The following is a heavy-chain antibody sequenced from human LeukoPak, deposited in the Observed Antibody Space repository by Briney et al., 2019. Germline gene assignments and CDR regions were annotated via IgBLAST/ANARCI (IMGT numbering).Heavy chain of an antibody. V-gene: IGHV4-38-2*01. Sequence: PSETLSLTCAVSGYSITSGYYWGWIRQPPGKGLEWIASMYHTGSTYYNPSLKSRVTILVDTSKNQFSLKLTSMSAADTAVYYCARQVYSTSSAGGYYYMDVWGKGTTVTVSS. CDR1: GYSITSGYY. CDR3: ARQVYSTSSAGGYYYMDV. CDR2: MYHTGST. D-gene: IGHD6-6*01. J-gene: IGHJ6*03.